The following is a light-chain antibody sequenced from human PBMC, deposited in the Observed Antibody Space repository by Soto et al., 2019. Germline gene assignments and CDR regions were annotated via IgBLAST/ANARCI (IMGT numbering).Light chain of an antibody. CDR2: DVN. CDR1: SSDVGGYNY. V-gene: IGLV2-14*03. CDR3: TSYTGSNTLEV. Sequence: QSVLTQPPSASGSPGQSVTISCTGTSSDVGGYNYVSWYRQHPGKAPQLLIYDVNNRPSGVSHRFSGSKSGNTASLTISGLQSEDEADYFCTSYTGSNTLEVFGPGTKVTVL. J-gene: IGLJ1*01.